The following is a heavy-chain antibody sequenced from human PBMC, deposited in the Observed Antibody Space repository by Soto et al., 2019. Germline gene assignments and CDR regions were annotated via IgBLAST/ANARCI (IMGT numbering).Heavy chain of an antibody. J-gene: IGHJ4*02. D-gene: IGHD3-22*01. CDR1: GGSISSSSYY. CDR2: IYYSGST. Sequence: SETLSLTCTVSGGSISSSSYYWGWIRQPPGKGLERIGSIYYSGSTYYNPSLKSRVTISVDTSKNQFSLKLSSVTAADTAVYYCARLDYYDSSGYYQVYYFDYWGQGTLVTVSS. V-gene: IGHV4-39*01. CDR3: ARLDYYDSSGYYQVYYFDY.